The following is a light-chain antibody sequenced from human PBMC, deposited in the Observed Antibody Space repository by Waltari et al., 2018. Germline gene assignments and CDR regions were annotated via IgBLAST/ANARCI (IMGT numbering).Light chain of an antibody. CDR3: QHYGGSPRT. CDR1: QGVTSSY. CDR2: GAS. J-gene: IGKJ1*01. V-gene: IGKV3-20*01. Sequence: DIVLTQSPGTLSLSPGERATLSCRASQGVTSSYLGWYQQKPGQAPRLLIFGASNRATGVPDRFSGSGSGTDFTLTISKLEPKDFAVYYCQHYGGSPRTFGQGTKVEIK.